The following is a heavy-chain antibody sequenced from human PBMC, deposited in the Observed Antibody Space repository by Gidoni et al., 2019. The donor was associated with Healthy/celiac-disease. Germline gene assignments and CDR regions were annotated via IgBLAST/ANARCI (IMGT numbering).Heavy chain of an antibody. J-gene: IGHJ4*02. CDR1: GYSFTNYW. CDR3: AKAGTSDY. Sequence: EVQLVQSGAEVKKPGESLRISCTGSGYSFTNYWINWVRQMPGKGLEWMGRIDPSDSYTTYSPSFQGHVTISADKSISTAYLQWSSLKASDTAIYYCAKAGTSDYWGQGTLVTVSS. D-gene: IGHD1-1*01. V-gene: IGHV5-10-1*01. CDR2: IDPSDSYT.